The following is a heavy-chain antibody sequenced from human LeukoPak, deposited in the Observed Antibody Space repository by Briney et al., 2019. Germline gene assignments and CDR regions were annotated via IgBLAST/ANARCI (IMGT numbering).Heavy chain of an antibody. J-gene: IGHJ4*02. V-gene: IGHV3-7*01. CDR3: ATVPRKIWFGHLLLYYFDS. D-gene: IGHD3-10*01. Sequence: GGSLRLSCAASGFTFSSYWMSWVRQAPGKGLEWVASINQDGSAKYYVDSVKGRFSISRDNAKNSLYLQMKSLRAEDTAVYYCATVPRKIWFGHLLLYYFDSWGQGTLVTVSS. CDR2: INQDGSAK. CDR1: GFTFSSYW.